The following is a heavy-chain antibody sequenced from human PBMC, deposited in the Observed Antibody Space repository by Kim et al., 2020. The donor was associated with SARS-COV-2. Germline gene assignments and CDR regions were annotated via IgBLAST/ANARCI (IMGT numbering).Heavy chain of an antibody. CDR2: ISSSGSTI. CDR3: ARGGTMVRREYYYYYYGMDV. V-gene: IGHV3-11*04. D-gene: IGHD3-10*01. CDR1: GFTFSDYY. Sequence: GGSLRLSCAASGFTFSDYYMSWIRQAPGKGLEWVSYISSSGSTIYYADSVKGRFTISRDNAKNSLYLQMNSLRAEDTAVYYCARGGTMVRREYYYYYYGMDVWGQGTTVTVSS. J-gene: IGHJ6*02.